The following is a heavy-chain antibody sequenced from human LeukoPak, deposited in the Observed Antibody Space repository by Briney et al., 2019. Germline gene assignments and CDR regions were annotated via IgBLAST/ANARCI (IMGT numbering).Heavy chain of an antibody. D-gene: IGHD6-19*01. V-gene: IGHV5-10-1*01. CDR1: GYIFTSYW. J-gene: IGHJ4*02. CDR3: ARGGWLDDH. CDR2: INPSNSYS. Sequence: HGESLKISCQGSGYIFTSYWISWVRQMPGKGLEWMGRINPSNSYSNYNPSFQGHATFSVDKSIATAYLQWTTLRASDTAMYYCARGGWLDDHWGQGTLVTVSS.